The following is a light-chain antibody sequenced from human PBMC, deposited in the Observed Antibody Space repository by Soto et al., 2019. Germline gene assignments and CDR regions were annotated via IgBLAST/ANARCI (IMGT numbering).Light chain of an antibody. J-gene: IGKJ1*01. Sequence: EIVMTQSPATLSLSPGARATLSCRASQSVGKYLVWYQQKPGQAPRLLIYDASNRATGIPARFSGSGSGTDFTLTISSLEPEDFAVYYCHQRRSWPRTFGQGTKVDIK. V-gene: IGKV3-11*01. CDR1: QSVGKY. CDR2: DAS. CDR3: HQRRSWPRT.